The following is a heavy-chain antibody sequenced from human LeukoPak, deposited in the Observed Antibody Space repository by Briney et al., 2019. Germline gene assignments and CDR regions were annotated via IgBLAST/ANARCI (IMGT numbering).Heavy chain of an antibody. D-gene: IGHD1-1*01. V-gene: IGHV3-23*01. CDR3: AKDSWRNLGGPGY. Sequence: PGGSLRLSCAASGFTFSTYTMAWVRQAPGGGLEWVSGISDNGGRTYYADSVKGRFAISRDDSKSTLYLQMNSLRGEDTAVYYCAKDSWRNLGGPGYWGRGTLVIVSS. CDR1: GFTFSTYT. J-gene: IGHJ4*02. CDR2: ISDNGGRT.